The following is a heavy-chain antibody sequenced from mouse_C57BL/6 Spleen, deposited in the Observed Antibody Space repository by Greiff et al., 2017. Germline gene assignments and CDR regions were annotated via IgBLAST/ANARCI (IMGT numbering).Heavy chain of an antibody. D-gene: IGHD2-4*01. CDR1: GYTFTDYY. CDR2: IYPGSGNT. J-gene: IGHJ2*01. V-gene: IGHV1-76*01. CDR3: AGYYDYGFDD. Sequence: VQLQQSGAELVRPGASVKLSCKASGYTFTDYYINWVKQRPGQGLEWIARIYPGSGNTYYNEKFKGKATLTAEKSSSTAYMQLSSLTSEDSAVYFCAGYYDYGFDDWGQGTTLTDSP.